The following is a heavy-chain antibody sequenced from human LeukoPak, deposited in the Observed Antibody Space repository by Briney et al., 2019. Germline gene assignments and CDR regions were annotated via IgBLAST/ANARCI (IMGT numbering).Heavy chain of an antibody. CDR1: GFTVSSNY. CDR2: IYSGGST. CDR3: ARDLGEYSSSPEVH. D-gene: IGHD6-6*01. V-gene: IGHV3-66*02. J-gene: IGHJ4*02. Sequence: GGSLRLSRAASGFTVSSNYMSWVRQARGKGLEWVSVIYSGGSTYYADSVKGRFTISRDNSKNTLYLQMNSLRAEDTAVYYCARDLGEYSSSPEVHWGQGTLVTVSS.